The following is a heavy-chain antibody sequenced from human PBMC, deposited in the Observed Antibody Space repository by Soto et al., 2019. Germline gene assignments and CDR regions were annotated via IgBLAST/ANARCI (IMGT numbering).Heavy chain of an antibody. CDR2: ISGGGGDT. CDR1: GFTFSSFA. D-gene: IGHD6-19*01. V-gene: IGHV3-23*01. Sequence: EVQLLESGGGLVQPGGSLRLSCAASGFTFSSFAMSWVRQAPGKGLEWVSAISGGGGDTYYADSVKGRFTISRDNSKNTLYLQMNSLRAEDTALYYCAKDRWGAVAGTGFDYWGQGTLVTVSS. J-gene: IGHJ4*02. CDR3: AKDRWGAVAGTGFDY.